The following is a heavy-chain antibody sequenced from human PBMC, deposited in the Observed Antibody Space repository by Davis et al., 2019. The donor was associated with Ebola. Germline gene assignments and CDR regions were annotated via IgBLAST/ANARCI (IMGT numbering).Heavy chain of an antibody. V-gene: IGHV1-58*02. Sequence: AASVKVSCTASGFTFTSSAMQWVRQARGQRLEWIGWIVVGSGNTNYAQKFQERVTITRDMSTSTAYMELSSLRSEDTAVYYCAAGGLSGRGFDYWGQGTLVTVSS. CDR3: AAGGLSGRGFDY. CDR2: IVVGSGNT. CDR1: GFTFTSSA. D-gene: IGHD2-15*01. J-gene: IGHJ4*02.